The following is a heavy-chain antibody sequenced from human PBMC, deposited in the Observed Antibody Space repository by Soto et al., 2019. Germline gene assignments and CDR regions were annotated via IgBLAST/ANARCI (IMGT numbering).Heavy chain of an antibody. CDR2: ISSSSSYI. Sequence: PGGSLRLSCAASGFTFSSYSMNWVRQAPGKGLEWVSSISSSSSYIYYADSVKGRFTISRDNAKNSLYLQMNSLRAEDTAVYYCARDSIAAAGTRLFDYWGQGTLLTVSS. V-gene: IGHV3-21*01. CDR1: GFTFSSYS. D-gene: IGHD6-13*01. J-gene: IGHJ4*02. CDR3: ARDSIAAAGTRLFDY.